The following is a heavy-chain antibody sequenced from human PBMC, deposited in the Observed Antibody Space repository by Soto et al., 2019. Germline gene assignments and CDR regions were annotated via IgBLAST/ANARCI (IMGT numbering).Heavy chain of an antibody. CDR1: GFTFSSYA. CDR2: ISYDGSNK. J-gene: IGHJ4*02. D-gene: IGHD3-10*01. CDR3: AREFSRYGSGSYSLDY. Sequence: QVQLVESGGGVVQPGRSLRLSCAASGFTFSSYAMHWVRQAPGKGLEWVAVISYDGSNKYYADSVKGRFTISRDNSKNALYLKMNSLRAEDTAVYYCAREFSRYGSGSYSLDYWGQGTLVTVSS. V-gene: IGHV3-30-3*01.